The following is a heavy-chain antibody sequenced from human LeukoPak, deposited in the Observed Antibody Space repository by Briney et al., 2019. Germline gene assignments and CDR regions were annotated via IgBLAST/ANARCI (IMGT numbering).Heavy chain of an antibody. D-gene: IGHD3-10*01. CDR1: GGSITIDNW. CDR2: IYHSGST. J-gene: IGHJ6*04. CDR3: ASVGSGSYYTPRYYFAMDV. V-gene: IGHV4-4*02. Sequence: SETLSLTCAVSGGSITIDNWWSWVRQPPGKGLEWIGEIYHSGSTNYNPSLKSRVTISVDKSKNQFSLKLSSVTAADTAVYYCASVGSGSYYTPRYYFAMDVWGKGTTVTVSS.